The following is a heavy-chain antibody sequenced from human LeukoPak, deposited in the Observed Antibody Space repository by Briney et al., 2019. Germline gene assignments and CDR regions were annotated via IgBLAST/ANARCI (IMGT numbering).Heavy chain of an antibody. D-gene: IGHD3-16*01. J-gene: IGHJ3*02. CDR1: GFTFSSYA. Sequence: GGSLRLSCAASGFTFSSYAMSWVRQAPGKGLEWVSAISGSGGSTYYADSVKGRFTISRDSFKNTLYLEMNSLRAEDTAVYYCATSYGAYDTYDTWGQGTVVTVSS. V-gene: IGHV3-23*01. CDR3: ATSYGAYDTYDT. CDR2: ISGSGGST.